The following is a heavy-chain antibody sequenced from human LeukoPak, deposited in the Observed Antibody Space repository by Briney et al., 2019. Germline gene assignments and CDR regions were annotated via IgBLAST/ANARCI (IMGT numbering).Heavy chain of an antibody. Sequence: GGSLRFSYAAAGFITSCYAMSGVRQAPGKGLEWVSGISGSGGSTYYADSVKGRFTISRDNSKNTLYLQMTSLRAEDTSVYYWAKDQVWIVVGSFDYWGQGTLVTVSS. V-gene: IGHV3-23*01. CDR1: GFITSCYA. D-gene: IGHD3-22*01. CDR2: ISGSGGST. J-gene: IGHJ4*02. CDR3: AKDQVWIVVGSFDY.